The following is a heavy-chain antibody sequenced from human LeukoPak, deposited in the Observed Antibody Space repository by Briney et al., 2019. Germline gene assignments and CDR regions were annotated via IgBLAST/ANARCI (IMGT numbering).Heavy chain of an antibody. CDR2: IYTSGST. D-gene: IGHD3-10*01. Sequence: SETLSLTCPVSGGSISSYYWSWIRQPAGKGLEWVGRIYTSGSTNYNPSFKSRVTMSVDTSKNQFSLKLSSVTAADTAVYYCARVGGYYYGSGRPYYYYGMDVWGQGTTVTVSS. J-gene: IGHJ6*02. V-gene: IGHV4-4*07. CDR1: GGSISSYY. CDR3: ARVGGYYYGSGRPYYYYGMDV.